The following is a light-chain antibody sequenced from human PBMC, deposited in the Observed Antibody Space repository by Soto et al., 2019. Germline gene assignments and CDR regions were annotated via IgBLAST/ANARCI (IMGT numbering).Light chain of an antibody. CDR3: QQYSSLPHT. V-gene: IGKV3-20*01. CDR2: GIS. J-gene: IGKJ2*01. CDR1: QSVTNRY. Sequence: ESVLTQSPGTLSLSPGERATLSCRASQSVTNRYFAWYQQRPGQAPRLLIYGISNRATGIPDSFSGSGSVTDFTLTISRLEPEDCVVYYCQQYSSLPHTFGQGTKLEVK.